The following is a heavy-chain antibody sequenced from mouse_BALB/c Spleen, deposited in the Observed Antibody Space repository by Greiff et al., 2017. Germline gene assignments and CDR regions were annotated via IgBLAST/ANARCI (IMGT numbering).Heavy chain of an antibody. J-gene: IGHJ4*01. Sequence: EVQGVESGGDLVKPGGSLKLSCAASGFTFSSYGMSWVRQTPDKRLEWVATISSGGSYTYYPDSVKGRFTISRDNAKNTLYLQMSSLKSEDTAMYYCARLLLSYYYAMDYWGQGTSVTVSS. V-gene: IGHV5-6*01. CDR3: ARLLLSYYYAMDY. CDR1: GFTFSSYG. D-gene: IGHD2-10*01. CDR2: ISSGGSYT.